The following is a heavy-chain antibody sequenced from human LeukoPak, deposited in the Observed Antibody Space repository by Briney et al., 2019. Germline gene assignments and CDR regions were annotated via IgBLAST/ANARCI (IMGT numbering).Heavy chain of an antibody. J-gene: IGHJ4*02. CDR1: GGSFSGYY. Sequence: SETLPLTCAVYGGSFSGYYWSWIRQPPGKGLEWIGEINHSGSTNYNPSLKSRVTISVDTSKNQFSLKLSSVTAADTAVYYCASQGYYYDSSGYYGFDYWGQGTLVTVSS. CDR2: INHSGST. V-gene: IGHV4-34*01. CDR3: ASQGYYYDSSGYYGFDY. D-gene: IGHD3-22*01.